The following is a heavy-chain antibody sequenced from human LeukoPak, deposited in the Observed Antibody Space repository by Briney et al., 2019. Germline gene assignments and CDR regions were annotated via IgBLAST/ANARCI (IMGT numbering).Heavy chain of an antibody. CDR2: ISSSSSTI. J-gene: IGHJ4*02. CDR3: ARGATARSYDFWSAFDY. V-gene: IGHV3-48*01. CDR1: GLTFSSYS. D-gene: IGHD3-3*01. Sequence: GGSLRLSCAASGLTFSSYSMNWVRQAPGKGLEWVSYISSSSSTIYYADSVKGRFTISRDNAKNSLYLQMNSLRAEDMAVYYCARGATARSYDFWSAFDYWGQGTLVTVSS.